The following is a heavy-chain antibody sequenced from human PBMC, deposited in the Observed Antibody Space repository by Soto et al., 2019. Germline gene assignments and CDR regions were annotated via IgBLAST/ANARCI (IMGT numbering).Heavy chain of an antibody. CDR2: IIPIFGTA. D-gene: IGHD2-2*01. J-gene: IGHJ6*02. CDR3: ARGGRGCSSTSCYINYYYYYGMDV. CDR1: VGTFSSYA. Sequence: SVKVYCKASVGTFSSYAISWVRQAPGQGLEWMGGIIPIFGTANYAQKFQGRVTITADESTSTAYMELSSLRSEDTAVYYCARGGRGCSSTSCYINYYYYYGMDVWGQGTTVTVSS. V-gene: IGHV1-69*13.